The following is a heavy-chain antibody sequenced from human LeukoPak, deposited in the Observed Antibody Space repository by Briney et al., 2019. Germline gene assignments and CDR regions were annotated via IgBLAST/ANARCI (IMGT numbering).Heavy chain of an antibody. CDR3: ARAIGDFGRYGVDV. J-gene: IGHJ6*02. Sequence: GGSLRLSCEASGFSFTNTWMSWVRQAPGRGLQWVSYISSSGSTIYYADSVKGRFTISRDNAKNSLYLQMNSLRVEDTAVYYCARAIGDFGRYGVDVWGQGTTITVFS. D-gene: IGHD4-17*01. CDR1: GFSFTNTW. CDR2: ISSSGSTI. V-gene: IGHV3-11*04.